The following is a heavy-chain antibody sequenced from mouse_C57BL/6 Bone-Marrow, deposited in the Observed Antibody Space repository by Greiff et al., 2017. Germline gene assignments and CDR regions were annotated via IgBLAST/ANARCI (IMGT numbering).Heavy chain of an antibody. V-gene: IGHV1-63*01. Sequence: VQVVESGAELVRPGTSVKMSCKASGYTFTNYWIGWAKQRPGHGLEWIGVIYPGGGNTNYNEKFKSKATLTADKYSSTAYMQFSSLTSEDSAIYYCARGQRWNDLDYWGQGTTLTVSS. CDR1: GYTFTNYW. CDR2: IYPGGGNT. D-gene: IGHD6-1*01. CDR3: ARGQRWNDLDY. J-gene: IGHJ2*01.